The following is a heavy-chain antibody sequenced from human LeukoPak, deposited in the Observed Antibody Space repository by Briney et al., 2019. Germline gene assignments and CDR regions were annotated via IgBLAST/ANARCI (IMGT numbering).Heavy chain of an antibody. CDR3: ARYRRYFDWEDY. J-gene: IGHJ4*02. CDR1: GGSISSGSYH. Sequence: KPSETLSLTCAVSGGSISSGSYHWSWIRQPAGKGLEWIGRVYTSGSTNYNPSLKSRVTISVDTSKNQFSLKLSSVTAADTAVYYCARYRRYFDWEDYWGQGTLVTDSS. D-gene: IGHD3-9*01. CDR2: VYTSGST. V-gene: IGHV4-61*02.